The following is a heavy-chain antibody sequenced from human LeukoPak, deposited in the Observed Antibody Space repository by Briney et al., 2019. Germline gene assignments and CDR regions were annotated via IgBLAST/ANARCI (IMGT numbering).Heavy chain of an antibody. J-gene: IGHJ4*02. D-gene: IGHD1-26*01. CDR2: INANSGDT. V-gene: IGHV1-2*02. CDR1: GHTFTGYY. Sequence: ASVKVSCKASGHTFTGYYMHWVRQAPGQGLEWMGWINANSGDTNYAQKFQGRVTMTRDTSISTAYMELSSLRSEDTAMCYCARAQYSGSYFVVDNFDYWGQGTLVTVSS. CDR3: ARAQYSGSYFVVDNFDY.